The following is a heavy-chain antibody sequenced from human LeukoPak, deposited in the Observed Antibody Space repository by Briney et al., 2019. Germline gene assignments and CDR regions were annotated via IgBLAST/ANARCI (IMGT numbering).Heavy chain of an antibody. CDR3: AKDYPLYYYDSSGLFDY. D-gene: IGHD3-22*01. Sequence: PGGSLRLSCAGSGFTFSSYWMHWVRQAPGKGLVWVSRINTDGSSTNYADSVKGRFTISRDNAKNTLYLQMNSLRAEDTAVYYCAKDYPLYYYDSSGLFDYWGQGTLVTVSS. J-gene: IGHJ4*02. CDR1: GFTFSSYW. CDR2: INTDGSST. V-gene: IGHV3-74*01.